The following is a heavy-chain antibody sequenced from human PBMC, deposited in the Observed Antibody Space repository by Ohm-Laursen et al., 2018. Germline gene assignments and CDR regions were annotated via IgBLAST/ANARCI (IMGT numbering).Heavy chain of an antibody. V-gene: IGHV3-7*01. CDR3: ARDVAHGGYGFGMDV. D-gene: IGHD5-12*01. Sequence: SLRLSCSASEFTFSNAWMSWVRQTPGKGLEWVANIKQDGGETNFADSVKGRFTISRDNAKNSLYLQMNSLRAEDTAVYYCARDVAHGGYGFGMDVWGQGTTVTVSS. CDR1: EFTFSNAW. CDR2: IKQDGGET. J-gene: IGHJ6*02.